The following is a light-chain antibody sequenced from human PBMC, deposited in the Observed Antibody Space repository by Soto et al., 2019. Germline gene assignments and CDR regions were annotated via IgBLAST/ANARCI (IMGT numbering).Light chain of an antibody. CDR2: LNSDDSH. J-gene: IGLJ2*01. Sequence: QSVLTQSPSASASLGASVKLTCTLSSGHSSYAIAWHQQQPEKGPRYLMKLNSDDSHSKGDGIPDRFSGSSSGAERYLTISSLQSEDEADYYCQTWGTAVVFGGGTQLTVL. V-gene: IGLV4-69*01. CDR1: SGHSSYA. CDR3: QTWGTAVV.